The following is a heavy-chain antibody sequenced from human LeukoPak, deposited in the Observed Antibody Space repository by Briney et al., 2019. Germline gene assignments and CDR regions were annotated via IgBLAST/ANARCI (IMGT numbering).Heavy chain of an antibody. CDR3: ARVRAGTSCHFEY. CDR2: INPNGGAT. V-gene: IGHV1-2*02. Sequence: WASVKVSCKASGYMFTGYYLHWVRQAPGQGLEWMGWINPNGGATNYAQKFKGRVTMTRDTSISTAYMEVSGLRSDDTAVYYCARVRAGTSCHFEYWGRGTLATVSS. J-gene: IGHJ4*02. D-gene: IGHD6-13*01. CDR1: GYMFTGYY.